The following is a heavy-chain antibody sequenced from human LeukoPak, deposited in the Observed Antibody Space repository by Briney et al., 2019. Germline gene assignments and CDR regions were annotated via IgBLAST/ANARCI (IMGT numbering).Heavy chain of an antibody. Sequence: PSETLSLTCAVYGGSFSGYYWSWIRQPPGKGLEWIGEINHSGSTNYNPSLKSRVTISVDTSKNQFSLKLSSVTAADTAVYYCAVLPSPKENGGAYGGNARDAFDIWGQGTMVTVSS. J-gene: IGHJ3*02. CDR2: INHSGST. D-gene: IGHD4-17*01. CDR1: GGSFSGYY. V-gene: IGHV4-34*01. CDR3: AVLPSPKENGGAYGGNARDAFDI.